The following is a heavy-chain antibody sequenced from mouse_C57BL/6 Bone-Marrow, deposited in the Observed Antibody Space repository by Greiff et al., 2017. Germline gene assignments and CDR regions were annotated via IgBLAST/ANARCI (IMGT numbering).Heavy chain of an antibody. V-gene: IGHV1-18*01. CDR3: ARGSMVTTRYAMGY. CDR1: GYTFTDYN. D-gene: IGHD2-2*01. Sequence: EVQLQQSGPELVKPGASVKIPCKASGYTFTDYNMDWVKQSHGKSLEWIGDINPNTGGTIYNQKFKRKATLTVDTSSSTAYMELRSLTAEDTAVYYCARGSMVTTRYAMGYWGQGASVTVSS. CDR2: INPNTGGT. J-gene: IGHJ4*01.